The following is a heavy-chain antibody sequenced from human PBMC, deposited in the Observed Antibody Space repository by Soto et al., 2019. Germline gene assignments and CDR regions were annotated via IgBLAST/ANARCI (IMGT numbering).Heavy chain of an antibody. Sequence: PGGSLRLSCAASGFTFNNYAMNWVRQAPGKGLEWVSAVSLSGDSTYYTDSVKGRFTISRDNSKNTLYLQMNSLRAEDTAVYYCALSTVTTGDYFDYWGQGTLVTVSS. CDR3: ALSTVTTGDYFDY. CDR1: GFTFNNYA. D-gene: IGHD4-17*01. J-gene: IGHJ4*02. V-gene: IGHV3-23*01. CDR2: VSLSGDST.